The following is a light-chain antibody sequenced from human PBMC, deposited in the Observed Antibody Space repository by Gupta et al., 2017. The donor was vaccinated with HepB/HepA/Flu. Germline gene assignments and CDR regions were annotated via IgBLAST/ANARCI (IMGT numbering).Light chain of an antibody. J-gene: IGKJ2*03. CDR1: QSLLHSNGKTY. Sequence: DIVLTQSPLSLPVTPGEAASISCRSSQSLLHSNGKTYLDWYLQKPGQSPQLLIFLGSNRASGVPDRVVDSGSGTDFTLQITRMEADDVGIYYCMQALQSPHSFGQGTKLEI. V-gene: IGKV2-28*01. CDR3: MQALQSPHS. CDR2: LGS.